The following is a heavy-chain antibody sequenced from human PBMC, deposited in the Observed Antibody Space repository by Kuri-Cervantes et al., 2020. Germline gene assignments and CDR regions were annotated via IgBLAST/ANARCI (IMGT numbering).Heavy chain of an antibody. CDR1: GLTLTGYG. CDR3: AKLSTFGGVLVGSNWFDP. Sequence: GGSLRLSCVASGLTLTGYGMNWVRQVPGQGLEWISHITGPTSATYYADSVKGRFTISRDNAKNTLYLQISSLRAEDTAIYYCAKLSTFGGVLVGSNWFDPWGQGTLVTVSS. V-gene: IGHV3-48*01. D-gene: IGHD3-16*01. J-gene: IGHJ5*02. CDR2: ITGPTSAT.